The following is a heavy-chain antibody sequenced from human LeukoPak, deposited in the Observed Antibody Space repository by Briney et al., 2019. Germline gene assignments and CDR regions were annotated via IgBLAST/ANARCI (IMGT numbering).Heavy chain of an antibody. V-gene: IGHV1-8*03. J-gene: IGHJ6*03. CDR1: GYTFTSYD. CDR2: MNPNSGNT. D-gene: IGHD3-3*01. CDR3: ARGRRYRDDFWSGYWGRGRGNYYYYYMDV. Sequence: GASVKVSCKASGYTFTSYDINWVRQATGQGLEWMGWMNPNSGNTGYAQKFQGRVTITRNTSISTAYMELSSLRSEDTAVYYCARGRRYRDDFWSGYWGRGRGNYYYYYMDVWGKGTTVTVSS.